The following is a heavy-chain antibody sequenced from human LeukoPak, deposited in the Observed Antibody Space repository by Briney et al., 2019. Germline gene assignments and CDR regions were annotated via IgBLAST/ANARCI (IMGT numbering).Heavy chain of an antibody. V-gene: IGHV3-74*01. Sequence: GESLRLSCAASGFTFSNSWMHWVRQTPGKGLVWVSRINTNGSSTSYADSVKGRFTISRDNAENTLYLQMNSLRAEDTAVYYCAKEVTIPAAGRKDYYYYGLDVWGQGTTVTVSS. CDR2: INTNGSST. CDR1: GFTFSNSW. D-gene: IGHD6-13*01. J-gene: IGHJ6*02. CDR3: AKEVTIPAAGRKDYYYYGLDV.